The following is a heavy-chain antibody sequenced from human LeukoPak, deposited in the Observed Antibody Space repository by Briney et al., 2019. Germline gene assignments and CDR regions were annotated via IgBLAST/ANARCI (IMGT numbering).Heavy chain of an antibody. CDR1: GYTFTSQD. CDR3: ARTGYSSPRAHFDY. CDR2: INPSGGST. Sequence: ASVKVSCKASGYTFTSQDIHWVRQAPGRGPEWMGIINPSGGSTSYAQKFQGRVTMTRDMSTSTVYMELNSLRSEDTAMFYCARTGYSSPRAHFDYWGQGTLVTVSS. V-gene: IGHV1-46*01. J-gene: IGHJ4*02. D-gene: IGHD6-13*01.